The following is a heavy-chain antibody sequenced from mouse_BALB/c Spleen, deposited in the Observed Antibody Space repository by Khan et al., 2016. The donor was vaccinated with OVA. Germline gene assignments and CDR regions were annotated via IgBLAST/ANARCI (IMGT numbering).Heavy chain of an antibody. Sequence: QVQLQQSGAELARPGASVKLSCKASGYTFTDYYINWVKQRTGQGLEWIGEIYPGSGNTYYNETFKGKATLTADKSSSTAYMQLSSLTSEDSAVFFGARRNYFGYTFAYWGQGTLVTVSA. CDR1: GYTFTDYY. J-gene: IGHJ3*01. V-gene: IGHV1-77*01. D-gene: IGHD1-2*01. CDR2: IYPGSGNT. CDR3: ARRNYFGYTFAY.